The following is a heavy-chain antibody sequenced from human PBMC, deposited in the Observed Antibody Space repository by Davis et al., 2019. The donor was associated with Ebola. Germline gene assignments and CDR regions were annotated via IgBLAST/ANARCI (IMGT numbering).Heavy chain of an antibody. CDR2: INHSGST. Sequence: SETLSLTCAVYGGSFSGYYWSWIRQPPGKGLEWIGEINHSGSTNYNPSLKSRVTISVDTSKNQFSLKLSSVTAADTAVYYCARGSILWFRELGDVWGQGTTVTVSS. D-gene: IGHD3-10*01. CDR3: ARGSILWFRELGDV. CDR1: GGSFSGYY. J-gene: IGHJ6*02. V-gene: IGHV4-34*01.